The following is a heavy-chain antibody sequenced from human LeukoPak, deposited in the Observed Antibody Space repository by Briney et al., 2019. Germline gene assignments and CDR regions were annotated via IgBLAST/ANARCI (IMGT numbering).Heavy chain of an antibody. CDR3: ATACGRYCSSTPTDAFDI. V-gene: IGHV1-24*01. D-gene: IGHD2-2*01. CDR1: GCTLTELS. Sequence: ASVKVSCKVSGCTLTELSMHWVRQAPGKGLEWMGGFDPEDGETIYAQKFQGRVTMTEDTSTDTAYMELSSLRSEDTAVYYCATACGRYCSSTPTDAFDIWGQGTMVTVSS. J-gene: IGHJ3*02. CDR2: FDPEDGET.